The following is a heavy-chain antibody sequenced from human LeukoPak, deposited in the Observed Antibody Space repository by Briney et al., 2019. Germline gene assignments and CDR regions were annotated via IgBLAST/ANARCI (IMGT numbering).Heavy chain of an antibody. CDR3: AKDPYYYDSSGLIDY. CDR1: GFTFSSYG. Sequence: TGGSLRLSCAASGFTFSSYGMSWVRQAPGKGLEWVSAISGSGGSTYYADSVKGRFTISRDNSKNTLYLQMNSLRAEDTAVHYCAKDPYYYDSSGLIDYWGQGTLVTVSS. V-gene: IGHV3-23*01. J-gene: IGHJ4*02. CDR2: ISGSGGST. D-gene: IGHD3-22*01.